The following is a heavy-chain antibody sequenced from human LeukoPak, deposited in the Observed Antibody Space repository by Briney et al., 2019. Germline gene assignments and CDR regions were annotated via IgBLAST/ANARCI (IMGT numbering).Heavy chain of an antibody. CDR3: ARSIAYCGGDCYSFDY. Sequence: PSETLSLTCSVSGYSISSVYYWGWIRQPPGKGLEWIGYVYYSGSTYYNPSLKSRVTISVDTSKNQFSLKLSSVTAADTTVYYCARSIAYCGGDCYSFDYWGQGTLVTVSS. CDR2: VYYSGST. CDR1: GYSISSVYY. J-gene: IGHJ4*02. D-gene: IGHD2-21*02. V-gene: IGHV4-30-4*08.